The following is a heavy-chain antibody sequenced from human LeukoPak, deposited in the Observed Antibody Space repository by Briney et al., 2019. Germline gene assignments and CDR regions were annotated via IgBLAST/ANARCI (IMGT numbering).Heavy chain of an antibody. CDR1: GFSFDTFS. CDR3: ARGNRHSSGWYDDNNWFDP. CDR2: ISNDESKI. D-gene: IGHD6-19*01. Sequence: GGSLRLSCTAFGFSFDTFSMHWVRQIPGKGLGWVAVISNDESKIYYADSVKGRFTISRDNAKNSLYLQMNSLRAEDTAVYYCARGNRHSSGWYDDNNWFDPWGQGTLVTVSS. J-gene: IGHJ5*02. V-gene: IGHV3-30-3*01.